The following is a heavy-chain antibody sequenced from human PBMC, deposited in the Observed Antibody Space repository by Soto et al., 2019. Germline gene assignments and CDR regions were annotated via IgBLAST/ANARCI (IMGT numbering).Heavy chain of an antibody. D-gene: IGHD3-10*01. CDR3: ARRYGSFSSYGVDV. CDR1: GYSFTSYW. CDR2: IDPSDSYT. Sequence: WESLKISCKGSGYSFTSYWISWVRQMPGKGLEWMGRIDPSDSYTNYSPSFQGHVTISADKSISTAYLQWSSLKASDTAMYYCARRYGSFSSYGVDVWGQGTTVTVSS. V-gene: IGHV5-10-1*01. J-gene: IGHJ6*02.